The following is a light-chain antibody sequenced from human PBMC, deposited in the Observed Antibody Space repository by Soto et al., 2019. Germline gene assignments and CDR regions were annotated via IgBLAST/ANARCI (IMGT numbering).Light chain of an antibody. J-gene: IGKJ4*01. CDR2: DAS. CDR1: QSVSTS. CDR3: QQRNNWPLT. V-gene: IGKV3-11*01. Sequence: EIVLTQSPATLSLSPGERATLSCRASQSVSTSLVWYQHKPGQAPRLLIYDASNRATGVPARFSGSGSGTDFTLTIGSLEPEDVAVYYCQQRNNWPLTFGGGTKVEIK.